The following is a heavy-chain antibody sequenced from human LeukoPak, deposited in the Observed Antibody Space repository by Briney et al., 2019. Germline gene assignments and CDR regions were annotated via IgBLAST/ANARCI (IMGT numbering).Heavy chain of an antibody. J-gene: IGHJ4*02. V-gene: IGHV4-59*01. CDR3: ARGPNGSGLHYFDY. D-gene: IGHD5-12*01. CDR1: GGSISSYY. Sequence: SETLSLTCTVSGGSISSYYCSWIRQPPGKGLEWIGYIYYSGSTNYNPSLKSRVTISVDTSKNQFSLKLRSVTAADTAVYYCARGPNGSGLHYFDYWGQGTLVTVSS. CDR2: IYYSGST.